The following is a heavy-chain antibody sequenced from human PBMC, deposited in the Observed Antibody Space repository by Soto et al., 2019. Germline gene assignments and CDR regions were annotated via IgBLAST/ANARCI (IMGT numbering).Heavy chain of an antibody. J-gene: IGHJ4*02. V-gene: IGHV4-39*01. CDR1: GSSISSSSYY. D-gene: IGHD2-15*01. Sequence: SETLSLTCTLSGSSISSSSYYWGWIRQPPGKGLEWIGSIYYSGSTYYNPSLKSRVTISVDTSKNQFSLKLSSVTAADTAVYYCARHTPAISISDHWGQGTLVTVS. CDR2: IYYSGST. CDR3: ARHTPAISISDH.